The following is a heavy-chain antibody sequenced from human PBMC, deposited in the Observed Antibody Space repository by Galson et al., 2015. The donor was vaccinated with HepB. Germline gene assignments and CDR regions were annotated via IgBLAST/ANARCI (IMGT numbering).Heavy chain of an antibody. Sequence: CKASGYTFTSYAMHWVRQAPGQRLEWMGWINAGNGNTKYSQKFQGRVTITRDTSASTAYMELSSLRSEDTAVYYCARGVGAYDAFDIWGQGTMVTVSS. CDR2: INAGNGNT. D-gene: IGHD1-26*01. V-gene: IGHV1-3*01. CDR3: ARGVGAYDAFDI. J-gene: IGHJ3*02. CDR1: GYTFTSYA.